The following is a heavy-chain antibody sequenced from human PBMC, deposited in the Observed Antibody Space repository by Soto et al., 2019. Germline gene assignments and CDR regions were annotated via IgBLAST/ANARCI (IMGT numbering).Heavy chain of an antibody. D-gene: IGHD4-4*01. CDR1: GFTFTSSA. Sequence: SVKVSCKASGFTFTSSAVHWVRQARGQRLEWIGWIVVGSGSANYAQKFQGRIHMTRDTSTTTVYMEVSSLRSEDTAVYYCARGPRTVTSMSSWFDPWGQGTLVTVSS. CDR3: ARGPRTVTSMSSWFDP. CDR2: IVVGSGSA. J-gene: IGHJ5*02. V-gene: IGHV1-58*01.